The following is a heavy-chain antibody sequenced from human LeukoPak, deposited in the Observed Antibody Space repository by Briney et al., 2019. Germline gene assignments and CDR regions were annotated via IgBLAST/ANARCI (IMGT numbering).Heavy chain of an antibody. CDR2: IYYSGST. CDR3: ARVGSTGPPGHFDY. V-gene: IGHV4-59*01. D-gene: IGHD1-26*01. Sequence: SETLSLTCTVSGGSICSYYWSWIRQPPGKGLEWIGYIYYSGSTNYNPSLKSRVTISVDTSKNQFSLKLSSVTAADTAVYYCARVGSTGPPGHFDYWGQGTLVTVSS. J-gene: IGHJ4*02. CDR1: GGSICSYY.